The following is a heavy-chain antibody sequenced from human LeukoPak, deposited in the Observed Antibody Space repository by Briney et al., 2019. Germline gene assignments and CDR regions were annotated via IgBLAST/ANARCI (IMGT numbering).Heavy chain of an antibody. CDR1: GGSISSSSYY. D-gene: IGHD3-10*02. CDR2: IYYSGST. Sequence: PSETLSLTCTVSGGSISSSSYYWGWIRQPPGKGLEWIGGIYYSGSTYYNPSLKSRVTISVDTSKNQFSLKLSSVTAADTAVYYCARRGYYYVPDYWGQGTLVTVSS. V-gene: IGHV4-39*01. J-gene: IGHJ4*02. CDR3: ARRGYYYVPDY.